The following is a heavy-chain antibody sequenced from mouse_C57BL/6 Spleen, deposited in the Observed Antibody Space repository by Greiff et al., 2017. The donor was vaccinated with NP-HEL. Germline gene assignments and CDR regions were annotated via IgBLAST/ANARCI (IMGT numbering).Heavy chain of an antibody. J-gene: IGHJ4*01. CDR3: ARSYYSNSYYAMDY. Sequence: VQLQQPGAELVKPGASVKLSCKASGYTFTSYWMPWVKQRPGQGLEWIGEIDPSDSYTNYNQKFKGKATLTVDTSSSTAYMQLSSLTSEDSAVYYCARSYYSNSYYAMDYWGQGTSVTVSS. CDR2: IDPSDSYT. D-gene: IGHD2-5*01. V-gene: IGHV1-50*01. CDR1: GYTFTSYW.